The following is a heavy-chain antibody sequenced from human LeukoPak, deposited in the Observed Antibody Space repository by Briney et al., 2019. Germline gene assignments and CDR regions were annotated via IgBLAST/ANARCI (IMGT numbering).Heavy chain of an antibody. CDR3: ARDAHSSGWYYFDY. Sequence: SETLSLTCTVSGGSISSGSYYWSWIRQPAGKGLEWIGRIYTSGSTNYNPSLKSQVTISVGTSKNQFSLKLSSVTAADTAVYSCARDAHSSGWYYFDYWGQGTLVTVSS. J-gene: IGHJ4*02. D-gene: IGHD6-19*01. CDR1: GGSISSGSYY. CDR2: IYTSGST. V-gene: IGHV4-61*02.